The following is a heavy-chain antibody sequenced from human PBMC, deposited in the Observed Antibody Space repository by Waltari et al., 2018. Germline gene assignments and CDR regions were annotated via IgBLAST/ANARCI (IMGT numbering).Heavy chain of an antibody. J-gene: IGHJ6*02. V-gene: IGHV3-21*01. Sequence: EVQLVESGGGLVKPGGSLRLSCAASGFTFSSYSMNWVRQAPGKGLEWVSSISSSSSYIYYADSVKGRFTISRDNAKNSLYLQMNSLRAEDTAVYYCARDNTMYYYYYGMDVWGQGTTVTVSS. CDR1: GFTFSSYS. CDR2: ISSSSSYI. CDR3: ARDNTMYYYYYGMDV. D-gene: IGHD3-3*01.